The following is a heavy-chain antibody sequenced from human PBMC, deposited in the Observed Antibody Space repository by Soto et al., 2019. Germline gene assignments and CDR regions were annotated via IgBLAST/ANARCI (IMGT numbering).Heavy chain of an antibody. D-gene: IGHD3-22*01. Sequence: PSETLSLTCTVSGGSISSYYWSWIRQPPGKGLEWIGYIYYSGSTNYNPSLKSRVTISVDTSKNQFSLKLSSVTAADTAVYYCARAAYYYDSSGYYPCYYYGMDVWGQGTTVTVSS. CDR1: GGSISSYY. CDR3: ARAAYYYDSSGYYPCYYYGMDV. CDR2: IYYSGST. V-gene: IGHV4-59*01. J-gene: IGHJ6*02.